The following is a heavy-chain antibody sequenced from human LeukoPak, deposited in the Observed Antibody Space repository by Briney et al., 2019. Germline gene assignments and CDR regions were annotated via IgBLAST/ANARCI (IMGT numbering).Heavy chain of an antibody. CDR1: GFTVSSNS. CDR3: ARRWSSWFALAPNWFDP. J-gene: IGHJ5*02. V-gene: IGHV3-53*01. CDR2: IFSST. D-gene: IGHD6-13*01. Sequence: GGSLRLSCTVSGFTVSSNSMSWVRQAPGKGLEWVSFIFSSTHYSDSVKGRFTISRDNSKNTLYLQMNSLRAEDTAVYYCARRWSSWFALAPNWFDPWGQGTLVTVSS.